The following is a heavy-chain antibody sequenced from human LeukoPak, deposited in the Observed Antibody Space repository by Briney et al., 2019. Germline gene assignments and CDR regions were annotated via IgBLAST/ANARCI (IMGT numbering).Heavy chain of an antibody. Sequence: GGSLRLSCAASGFTFSSYSMNWVRQAPGKGLEWVSSISSSSSYIYYADSVKGRFTISRDNAKNSLYLQMNSLRAEDTAVYYCAREHWNYAGIEVEYFQHSGQGTLVTVSS. J-gene: IGHJ1*01. CDR1: GFTFSSYS. CDR3: AREHWNYAGIEVEYFQH. V-gene: IGHV3-21*01. D-gene: IGHD1-7*01. CDR2: ISSSSSYI.